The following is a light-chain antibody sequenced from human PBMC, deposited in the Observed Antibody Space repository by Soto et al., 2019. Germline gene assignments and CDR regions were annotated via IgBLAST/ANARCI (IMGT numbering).Light chain of an antibody. V-gene: IGKV3-15*01. J-gene: IGKJ1*01. CDR1: QSVSSN. CDR3: QHYNNWHPWT. CDR2: GAS. Sequence: EIVMTQSPATLSVSPGERATLSCRASQSVSSNLAWYQQKPGQAPRLLIYGASIRATGIPARFSGSGSGTEFTLTISTLQSEDFAIYYCQHYNNWHPWTFGQGTRWIS.